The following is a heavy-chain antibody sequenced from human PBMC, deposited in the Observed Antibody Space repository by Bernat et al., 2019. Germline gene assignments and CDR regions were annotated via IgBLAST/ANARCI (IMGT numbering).Heavy chain of an antibody. D-gene: IGHD3-22*01. CDR2: IYYSGRT. J-gene: IGHJ4*02. CDR3: ARRNSGNSFVDY. CDR1: GGSISSSDSY. Sequence: QVQLQESGPGLVKPSETLSLTCTVSGGSISSSDSYWAWIRQPPGKGLQWIGSIYYSGRTYYNPSLRSRVTISVDTSKNQFSLELSSVTAADTAIYFCARRNSGNSFVDYWGQGTLVTVSS. V-gene: IGHV4-39*01.